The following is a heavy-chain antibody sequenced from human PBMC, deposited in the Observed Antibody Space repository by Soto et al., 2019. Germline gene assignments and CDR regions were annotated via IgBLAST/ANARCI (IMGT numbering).Heavy chain of an antibody. D-gene: IGHD2-8*02. CDR2: IWYDGSNK. J-gene: IGHJ4*02. Sequence: GGSLRLSCAASGFTFSSYGMHWVRQAPGKGLEWVAVIWYDGSNKYYADSVKGRFTISRDNAKNSLYLQMNSLRAEDTAVYYCARDPSNLVSLLFDYWGQGTLVTVSS. V-gene: IGHV3-33*01. CDR1: GFTFSSYG. CDR3: ARDPSNLVSLLFDY.